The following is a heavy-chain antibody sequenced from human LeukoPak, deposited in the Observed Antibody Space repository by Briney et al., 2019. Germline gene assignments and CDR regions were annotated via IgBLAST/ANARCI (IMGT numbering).Heavy chain of an antibody. V-gene: IGHV4-4*07. CDR2: IYTSGST. D-gene: IGHD3-3*01. CDR3: ARGGSDFWSGYYIDY. Sequence: SETLSLTCTVPGGSISSYYWSWIRQPAGQGLEWIGRIYTSGSTNYNPSLKSRVTILLDTSKNQFSLKLSSVTAADTAVYYCARGGSDFWSGYYIDYWGQGTLVTVSS. CDR1: GGSISSYY. J-gene: IGHJ4*02.